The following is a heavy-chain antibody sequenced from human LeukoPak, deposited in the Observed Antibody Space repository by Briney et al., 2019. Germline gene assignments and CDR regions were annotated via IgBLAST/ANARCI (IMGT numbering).Heavy chain of an antibody. Sequence: GSLRLSCAASGFSFSDYNMHWVRQAPGKGLEWMAVISYNGINEYYADSVKGRFTISRDNSKNTLYLQMNSLRAEDTAVYYCAKGDTTWELPHDYWGQGTLVTVSS. CDR3: AKGDTTWELPHDY. CDR2: ISYNGINE. V-gene: IGHV3-30*18. D-gene: IGHD1-26*01. J-gene: IGHJ4*02. CDR1: GFSFSDYN.